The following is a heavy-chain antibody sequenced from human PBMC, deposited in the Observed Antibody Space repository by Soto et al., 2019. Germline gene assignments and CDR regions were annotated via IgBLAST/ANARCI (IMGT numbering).Heavy chain of an antibody. CDR3: AKDADCGGDCYLHYFDY. CDR2: ISGSGNST. V-gene: IGHV3-23*01. J-gene: IGHJ4*02. Sequence: EVQVLESGGGLVQPGGSLRLSCAASGFTFSNYAMSWVRQAPGKGLEWVSSISGSGNSTYNADSVKGRLTISRDNSKNTLYLQMHSLRAEDTAVYYCAKDADCGGDCYLHYFDYWGQGALVTVSS. CDR1: GFTFSNYA. D-gene: IGHD2-21*01.